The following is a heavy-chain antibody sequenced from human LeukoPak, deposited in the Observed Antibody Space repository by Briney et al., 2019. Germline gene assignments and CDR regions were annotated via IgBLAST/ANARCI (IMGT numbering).Heavy chain of an antibody. V-gene: IGHV3-23*01. J-gene: IGHJ6*03. D-gene: IGHD2-2*03. CDR3: AKGNKFGYCSSTSCYRKSLYYYYYYYMDV. CDR2: ISGSGGST. CDR1: GFTFSRYA. Sequence: GGSLRLSCAASGFTFSRYAMSWVRQAPGKGLEWVSAISGSGGSTYYADSVKGRFTISRDNSKNTLYLQMNSLRAEDTAVYYCAKGNKFGYCSSTSCYRKSLYYYYYYYMDVWGKGTTVTVSS.